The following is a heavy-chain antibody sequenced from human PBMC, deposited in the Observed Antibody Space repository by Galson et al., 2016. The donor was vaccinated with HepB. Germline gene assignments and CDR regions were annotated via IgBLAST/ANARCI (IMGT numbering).Heavy chain of an antibody. J-gene: IGHJ3*02. Sequence: SVKVSCKVSGYSLTELSIHWVRQAPGKGPEWMGGFDPEDVQISYAQKFQGRVIMTEDTSTDTAYMELSSLSSEDTAVYYCASGPIGVVVDDAFEIWGQGTMVTVSS. CDR2: FDPEDVQI. CDR3: ASGPIGVVVDDAFEI. CDR1: GYSLTELS. D-gene: IGHD2-15*01. V-gene: IGHV1-24*01.